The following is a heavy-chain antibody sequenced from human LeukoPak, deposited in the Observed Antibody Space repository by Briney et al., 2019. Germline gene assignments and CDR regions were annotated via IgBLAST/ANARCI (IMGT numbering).Heavy chain of an antibody. J-gene: IGHJ4*02. Sequence: ASVKVYCKASGYTFTDYYMHWVRQAPGQGFEWMGWINPNDGDTNYAQKFQGRVTMTRDTSISTAHMEVSRLRSDDTAVYYCARANFLYCSSTTCLFDYWGQGTLVTVSS. CDR2: INPNDGDT. D-gene: IGHD2-2*01. V-gene: IGHV1-2*02. CDR1: GYTFTDYY. CDR3: ARANFLYCSSTTCLFDY.